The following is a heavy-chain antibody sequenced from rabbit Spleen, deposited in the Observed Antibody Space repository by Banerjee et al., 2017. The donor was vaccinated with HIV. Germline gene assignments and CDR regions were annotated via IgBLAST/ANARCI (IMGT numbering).Heavy chain of an antibody. J-gene: IGHJ4*01. D-gene: IGHD6-1*01. Sequence: QSLEESGGDMVKPGASLTLTCTASGFSFSSSYWICWVRQAPGKGLEWIACIYTSSGTTWYASWAKGRFTISKTPSTTVTLQMTSLTAADTATYFCVREAGYGGYGDGNLWGPGTLVTVS. CDR2: IYTSSGTT. CDR3: VREAGYGGYGDGNL. V-gene: IGHV1S40*01. CDR1: GFSFSSSYW.